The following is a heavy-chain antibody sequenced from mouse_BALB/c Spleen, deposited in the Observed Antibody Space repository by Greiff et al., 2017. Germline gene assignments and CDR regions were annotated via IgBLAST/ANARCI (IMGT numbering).Heavy chain of an antibody. Sequence: VQLQQSGPELVKPGASVKISCKASGYSFTGYYMHWVKQSHVKSLEWIGRINPYNGATSYNQNFKDKASLTVDKSSSTAYMELHSLTSEDSAVYYCASVYYYGSTYFDYWGQGTTLTVSS. CDR1: GYSFTGYY. CDR3: ASVYYYGSTYFDY. V-gene: IGHV1-31*01. J-gene: IGHJ2*01. D-gene: IGHD1-1*01. CDR2: INPYNGAT.